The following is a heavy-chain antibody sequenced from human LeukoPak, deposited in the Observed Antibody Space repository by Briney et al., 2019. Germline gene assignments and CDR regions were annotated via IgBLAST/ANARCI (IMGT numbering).Heavy chain of an antibody. CDR3: AKKGIAAAGTGNWFDS. CDR1: GFTFDDYG. D-gene: IGHD6-13*01. CDR2: INWNGGST. V-gene: IGHV3-20*04. Sequence: PGGSLRLSCAASGFTFDDYGMSWVRQAPGKGLEWVSGINWNGGSTGYADSVKGRFTISRDNAKNSLYLQMNSLRAEDTAVYYCAKKGIAAAGTGNWFDSWGQGTLVTVSS. J-gene: IGHJ5*01.